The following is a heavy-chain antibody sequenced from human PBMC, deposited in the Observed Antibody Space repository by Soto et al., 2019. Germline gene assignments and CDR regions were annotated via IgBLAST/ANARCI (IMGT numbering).Heavy chain of an antibody. D-gene: IGHD5-12*01. Sequence: QVQLVQSGDEVKKPGASVKVSCKASGFTFTNYGIPWVRQAHGQSPDWVGGINAAKGDTKYSRKFQGRVPITRNRSAGTANIESTSLTFEDTAVYYRAKDADGIGWYDYFAPWGQGTLVTVSS. CDR3: AKDADGIGWYDYFAP. CDR2: INAAKGDT. V-gene: IGHV1-3*01. CDR1: GFTFTNYG. J-gene: IGHJ5*02.